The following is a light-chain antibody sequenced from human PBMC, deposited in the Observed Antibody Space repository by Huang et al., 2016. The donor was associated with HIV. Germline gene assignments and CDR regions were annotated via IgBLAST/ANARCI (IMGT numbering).Light chain of an antibody. Sequence: DIQMTQSPSSLSASVGDRVTITCRASQSISSYLNWYQQKPGKAPKLIIYAASSLQSWVPSRFSGSGSGTDFTLTISSLQPEDFATYYCQQSYSTPYTFGQGTKLEIK. CDR2: AAS. V-gene: IGKV1-39*01. CDR3: QQSYSTPYT. CDR1: QSISSY. J-gene: IGKJ2*01.